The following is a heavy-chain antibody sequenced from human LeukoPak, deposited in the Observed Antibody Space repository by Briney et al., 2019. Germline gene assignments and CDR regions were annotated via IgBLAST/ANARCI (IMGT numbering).Heavy chain of an antibody. J-gene: IGHJ4*02. V-gene: IGHV4-34*01. CDR3: ARRRIVATIDY. D-gene: IGHD5-12*01. CDR1: GGSFSGYY. Sequence: SETLSLTCAVYGGSFSGYYWSWIRQPPGKGLEWIGEINHSGSTNYNPSLKSRLTISADTSKNQFSLKLTSVTAADTAVYYCARRRIVATIDYWGQGTLVTVSS. CDR2: INHSGST.